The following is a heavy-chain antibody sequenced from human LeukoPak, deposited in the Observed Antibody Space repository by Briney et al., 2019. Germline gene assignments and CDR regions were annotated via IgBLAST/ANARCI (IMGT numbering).Heavy chain of an antibody. D-gene: IGHD5-24*01. Sequence: ASVKVSCKASGYTFTSYGISWVRQAPGQGLEWMGWISGSNGNTNYAQKLQGRVTMTTDTSTSTAYMELRSLRSDDTAVFYCARVVAWLQFSGSAFDMWGQGTMVTVSS. CDR2: ISGSNGNT. CDR1: GYTFTSYG. CDR3: ARVVAWLQFSGSAFDM. J-gene: IGHJ3*02. V-gene: IGHV1-18*01.